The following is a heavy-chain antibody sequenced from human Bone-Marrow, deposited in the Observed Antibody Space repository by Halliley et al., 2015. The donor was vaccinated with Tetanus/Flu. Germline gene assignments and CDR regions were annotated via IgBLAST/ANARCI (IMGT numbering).Heavy chain of an antibody. CDR3: ARHGGPGNYQFDY. CDR1: GYSFDTKW. CDR2: IDPSDSYT. J-gene: IGHJ4*02. V-gene: IGHV5-10-1*01. D-gene: IGHD3-10*01. Sequence: VQLVQSGAEVKKPGESLRISCKASGYSFDTKWITWVRQMPGKGLEWMGRIDPSDSYTHYNSSFQGHATISVDRSTTTAYMQWTSLEASDSGIYFCARHGGPGNYQFDYWGQGTQVTVSS.